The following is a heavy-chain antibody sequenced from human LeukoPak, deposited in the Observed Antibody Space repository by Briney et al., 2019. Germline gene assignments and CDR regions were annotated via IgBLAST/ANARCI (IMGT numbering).Heavy chain of an antibody. CDR3: AKDPGWNDALRSDY. CDR2: IRYDGSNK. D-gene: IGHD1-1*01. Sequence: GRSLRLSCAASGFTFSSYGMHWVRQAPGKGLEWVAFIRYDGSNKYYADSVKGRFTISRDNSKNTLYLQMNSLRAEDTAVYYCAKDPGWNDALRSDYWGQGTLVTVSS. V-gene: IGHV3-30*02. CDR1: GFTFSSYG. J-gene: IGHJ4*02.